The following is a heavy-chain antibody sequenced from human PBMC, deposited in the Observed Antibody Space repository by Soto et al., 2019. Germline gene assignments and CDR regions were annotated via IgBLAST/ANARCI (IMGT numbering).Heavy chain of an antibody. CDR2: ISAYNGNT. Sequence: ASVKVSCKASGYTFTSYGISWVRQAPGQGLEWMGWISAYNGNTNYAQKLQGRVTMTTDTSTSTAYMELRSLRSDDTAVYYCARVPSEGSYYIWFDPWGQGTLVTVSS. D-gene: IGHD1-26*01. J-gene: IGHJ5*02. CDR3: ARVPSEGSYYIWFDP. V-gene: IGHV1-18*01. CDR1: GYTFTSYG.